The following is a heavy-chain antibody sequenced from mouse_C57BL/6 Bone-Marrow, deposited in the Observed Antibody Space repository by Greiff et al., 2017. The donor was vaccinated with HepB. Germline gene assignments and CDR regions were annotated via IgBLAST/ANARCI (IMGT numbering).Heavy chain of an antibody. V-gene: IGHV1-74*01. Sequence: QVQLQQPGAELVKPGASVKVSCKASGYTFTSYWMHWVKQRTGQGLEWSGRIHPSDSDTNYNQKFKGKATLTVDKSSSTAYMQLSSLTSEDSAVYYCASPTTVVHYYAMDYWGQGTSVTVSS. CDR1: GYTFTSYW. CDR3: ASPTTVVHYYAMDY. CDR2: IHPSDSDT. J-gene: IGHJ4*01. D-gene: IGHD1-1*01.